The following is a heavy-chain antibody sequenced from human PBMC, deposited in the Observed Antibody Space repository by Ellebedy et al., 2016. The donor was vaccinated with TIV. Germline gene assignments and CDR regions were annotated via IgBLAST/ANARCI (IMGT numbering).Heavy chain of an antibody. CDR2: INPSGGST. Sequence: ASVKVSCKASGYTFTSYWISWVRQAPGQGLEWMGIINPSGGSTSYAQKFQGRVTMTRDTSTSTVYMELSSLRSEDTAVYYCARDLFLRNWNDDAFDIWGQGTMVTVSS. D-gene: IGHD1-1*01. J-gene: IGHJ3*02. V-gene: IGHV1-46*01. CDR3: ARDLFLRNWNDDAFDI. CDR1: GYTFTSYW.